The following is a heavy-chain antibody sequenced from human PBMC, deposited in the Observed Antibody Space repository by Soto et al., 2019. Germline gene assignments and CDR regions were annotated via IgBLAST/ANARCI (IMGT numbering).Heavy chain of an antibody. V-gene: IGHV1-24*01. CDR2: FDPEDGET. CDR1: GYTLTELS. CDR3: ATGAADYDFWSGYYRLDY. Sequence: VASVKVSCKVSGYTLTELSMHWVRQAPGKGXEWMGGFDPEDGETIYAQKFQGRVTMTEDTSTDTAYMELSSLRSEDTAVYYCATGAADYDFWSGYYRLDYWGQGTLVTVSS. J-gene: IGHJ4*02. D-gene: IGHD3-3*01.